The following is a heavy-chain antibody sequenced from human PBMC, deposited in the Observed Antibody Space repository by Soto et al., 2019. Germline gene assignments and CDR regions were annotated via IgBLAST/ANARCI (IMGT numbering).Heavy chain of an antibody. Sequence: PGGSLRLSCAASGFTFSNAWMSWVRQAPGRGLEWVGRIKSKTDGGTTDYAAPVKDRCTISRDDSKNTLFLQMSSLTTGDTAVYYCTKDRAFLRIFDYWGQGALVTVSS. CDR3: TKDRAFLRIFDY. D-gene: IGHD5-12*01. CDR2: IKSKTDGGTT. V-gene: IGHV3-15*01. CDR1: GFTFSNAW. J-gene: IGHJ4*02.